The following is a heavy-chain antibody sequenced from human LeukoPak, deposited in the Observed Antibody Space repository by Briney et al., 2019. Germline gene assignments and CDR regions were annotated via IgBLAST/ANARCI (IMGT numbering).Heavy chain of an antibody. CDR3: ARDQGGILTGYYP. CDR2: IYYSGST. D-gene: IGHD3-9*01. V-gene: IGHV4-59*01. CDR1: GGSISSYY. Sequence: SETLSLTCTVSGGSISSYYWSWIRQPPGKGLEWIGYIYYSGSTNYNPSLKSRVTISVDTSKNQFSLKLSSVTAADTAVYYCARDQGGILTGYYPWGQGTLVTVSS. J-gene: IGHJ5*02.